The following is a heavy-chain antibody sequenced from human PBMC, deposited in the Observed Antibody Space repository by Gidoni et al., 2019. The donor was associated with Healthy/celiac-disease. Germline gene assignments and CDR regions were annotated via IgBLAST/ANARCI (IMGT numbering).Heavy chain of an antibody. V-gene: IGHV3-74*01. J-gene: IGHJ2*01. CDR3: ARDGRSGYFDL. CDR2: IKSDGSST. Sequence: EVQLVESGGGLVQPGGSLRLSCAASGFPFSSYWLHWVRQAPGKGLVCVSRIKSDGSSTSDADSVKCRFTISRDNAKNTLYLQMNSLRAEDTAVYYCARDGRSGYFDLWGRGTLVTVSS. CDR1: GFPFSSYW.